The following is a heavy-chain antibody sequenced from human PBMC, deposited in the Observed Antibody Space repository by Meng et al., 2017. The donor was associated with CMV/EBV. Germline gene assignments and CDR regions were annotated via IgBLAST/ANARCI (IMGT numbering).Heavy chain of an antibody. J-gene: IGHJ4*02. V-gene: IGHV4-38-2*02. CDR2: IYHSGST. Sequence: GSLRLSCTVSGYSISSGYYWGWIRQPPGKGLEWIGSIYHSGSTYYNPSLKSGVTISVDTSKNQFSLKLSSVTAADTAVYYCARDDCSGGSCYGYWGQGTLVTVSS. D-gene: IGHD2-15*01. CDR1: GYSISSGYY. CDR3: ARDDCSGGSCYGY.